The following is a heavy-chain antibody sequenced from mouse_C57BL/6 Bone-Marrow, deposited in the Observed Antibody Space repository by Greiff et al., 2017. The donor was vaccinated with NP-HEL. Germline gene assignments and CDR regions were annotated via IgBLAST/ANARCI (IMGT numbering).Heavy chain of an antibody. D-gene: IGHD2-5*01. V-gene: IGHV2-5*01. Sequence: QVQLQQSGPGLVQPSQSLSITCTVSGFSLTSYGVHWVRQSPGKGLEWLGVIWRGGSTDYNAAFMSRLSITKDNSKSQVFFKMNSRQADDTAIYYCAKTLYYSNYAYAMDYWGQGTSVTVSS. J-gene: IGHJ4*01. CDR3: AKTLYYSNYAYAMDY. CDR1: GFSLTSYG. CDR2: IWRGGST.